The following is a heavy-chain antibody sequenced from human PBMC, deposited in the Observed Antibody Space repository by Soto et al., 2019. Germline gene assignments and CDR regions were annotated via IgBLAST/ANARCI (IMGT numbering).Heavy chain of an antibody. CDR2: ISGSGGST. CDR3: AKSGGITGTTTQGGYFDY. CDR1: GFTFSSYA. Sequence: GGSLRLSCAASGFTFSSYAMSWVRQAPGKGLEWVSAISGSGGSTYYADSVKGRFTISRDNSKNTLYLQMNSLRAEDTAVYYCAKSGGITGTTTQGGYFDYWGQGTLVTVSS. D-gene: IGHD1-7*01. V-gene: IGHV3-23*01. J-gene: IGHJ4*02.